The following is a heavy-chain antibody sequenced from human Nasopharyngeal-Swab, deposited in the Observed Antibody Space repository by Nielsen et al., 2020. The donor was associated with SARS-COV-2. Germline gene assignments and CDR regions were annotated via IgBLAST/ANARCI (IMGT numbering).Heavy chain of an antibody. CDR3: AREDYDFWSGYYIY. V-gene: IGHV4-34*01. J-gene: IGHJ4*02. CDR1: RWSFSGYY. Sequence: SETLSLTFAVYRWSFSGYYWSWIRQPPGKGLEWIGEINHSGSTNYNPSLKSRVTISVDTSKNQFSLKLSSVTAADTAVYYCAREDYDFWSGYYIYWGQGTLVTVSS. CDR2: INHSGST. D-gene: IGHD3-3*01.